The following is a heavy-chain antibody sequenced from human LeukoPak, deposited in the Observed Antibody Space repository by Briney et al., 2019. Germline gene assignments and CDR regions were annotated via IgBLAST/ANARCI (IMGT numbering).Heavy chain of an antibody. D-gene: IGHD3-3*01. CDR2: ISSSGSTI. CDR1: GFTFSDYY. Sequence: KAGGSLRLSCAASGFTFSDYYMSWIRQAPGKGLEWVSYISSSGSTIYYADSVKGRFTISRDNAKNSLYLQMNSLRAEDTAVYYCAILRFLEWFFDYWGQGTLVTVSS. V-gene: IGHV3-11*04. J-gene: IGHJ4*02. CDR3: AILRFLEWFFDY.